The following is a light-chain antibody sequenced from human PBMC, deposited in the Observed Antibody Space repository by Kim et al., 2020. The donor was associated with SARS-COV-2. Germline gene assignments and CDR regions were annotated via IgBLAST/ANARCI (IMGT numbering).Light chain of an antibody. CDR1: KLGDKY. CDR3: QAWDSSTGGAV. Sequence: SYELTQPPSVSVSPGQTASITCSGDKLGDKYACWYQQKPGQSPVLVIYQDSKRPSGIPERFSGSNSGNTATLTISGTQAMDEADYYCQAWDSSTGGAVFG. V-gene: IGLV3-1*01. CDR2: QDS. J-gene: IGLJ7*01.